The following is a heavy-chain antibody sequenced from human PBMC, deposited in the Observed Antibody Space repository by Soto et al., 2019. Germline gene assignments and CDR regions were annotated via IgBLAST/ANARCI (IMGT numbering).Heavy chain of an antibody. Sequence: EVQLVESGGGLVQPGGSLRLSCAASGFTFSAYDMHWVRQATGKGLEWVAAIGTQHDTYYPDSVKGRFTISRENAKNSLDLQMGSLTGGDTGVDYCARQASYWHGGGGWFDPWGQGTLVTVSS. D-gene: IGHD2-8*02. V-gene: IGHV3-13*01. CDR3: ARQASYWHGGGGWFDP. CDR2: IGTQHDT. CDR1: GFTFSAYD. J-gene: IGHJ5*02.